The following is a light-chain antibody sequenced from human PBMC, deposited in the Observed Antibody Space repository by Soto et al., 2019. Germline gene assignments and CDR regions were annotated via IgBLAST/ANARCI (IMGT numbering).Light chain of an antibody. CDR1: SSDVGTYNS. Sequence: QSVLTQPPSVSGSPGQSVTITCTGTSSDVGTYNSVSWYQQPPGTAPKLLIYEVNNRPSGVPDRFSGYKSGNTASLTISGLRPEDEADYHCSLYTTGSSRVVLGGGTKLTVL. J-gene: IGLJ2*01. V-gene: IGLV2-18*01. CDR3: SLYTTGSSRVV. CDR2: EVN.